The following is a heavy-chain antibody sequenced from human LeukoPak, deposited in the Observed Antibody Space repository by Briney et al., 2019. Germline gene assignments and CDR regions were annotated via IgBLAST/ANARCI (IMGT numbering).Heavy chain of an antibody. CDR2: IYCSGNT. CDR3: ARARLYSSDVPGWFDP. CDR1: GGTIKTYNYY. D-gene: IGHD3-16*01. V-gene: IGHV4-39*06. Sequence: AETLSLTCAASGGTIKTYNYYWAWIRPPPGKGLEWLATIYCSGNTYYNPSLNRRVSISVDTSSTHFLLKMNFVTAAGAADYYCARARLYSSDVPGWFDPWGRGILVTASS. J-gene: IGHJ5*02.